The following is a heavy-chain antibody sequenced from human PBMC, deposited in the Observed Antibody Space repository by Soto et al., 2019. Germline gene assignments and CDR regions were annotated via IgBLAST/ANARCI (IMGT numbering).Heavy chain of an antibody. CDR1: GGSISSGGFY. J-gene: IGHJ6*02. D-gene: IGHD1-1*01. Sequence: TSETLSLTCSVSGGSISSGGFYWTWIRQHPGKGLEWIGFIYDSGSTYYNASLKSRVTILGDTSKNQFSLKLSSVTSADTALYYCARAPRQLGGNYYYGMDVWGQGTTVTVSS. CDR2: IYDSGST. CDR3: ARAPRQLGGNYYYGMDV. V-gene: IGHV4-31*03.